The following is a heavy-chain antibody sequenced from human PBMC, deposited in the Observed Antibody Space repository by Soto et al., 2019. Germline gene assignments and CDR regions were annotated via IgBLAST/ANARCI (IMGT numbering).Heavy chain of an antibody. Sequence: PSETLSLTCAVSGYSISSGLYWGWIRQPPGKGLEWIGTIYRGGITYYNPSLKSRVTISIDTSKNHFSLRLSSVIATDTAVYFCAIGNPDWFDPWGQGTLVTVSS. V-gene: IGHV4-38-2*01. CDR1: GYSISSGLY. CDR3: AIGNPDWFDP. D-gene: IGHD1-1*01. CDR2: IYRGGIT. J-gene: IGHJ5*02.